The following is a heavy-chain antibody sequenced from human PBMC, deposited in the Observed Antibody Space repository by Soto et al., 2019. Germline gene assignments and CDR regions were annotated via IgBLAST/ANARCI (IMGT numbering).Heavy chain of an antibody. V-gene: IGHV3-23*01. D-gene: IGHD3-3*01. CDR2: ISGSGGST. Sequence: GGSLRLSCAASGFTFSSYAMSWVRQAPGKGLEWVSAISGSGGSTYYADSVKGRFTISRDNSKNTLYLQMNSLRAEDTAVYYFAKDYPIYDFWSGYYLSWFDPWGQGTLVTVSS. J-gene: IGHJ5*02. CDR3: AKDYPIYDFWSGYYLSWFDP. CDR1: GFTFSSYA.